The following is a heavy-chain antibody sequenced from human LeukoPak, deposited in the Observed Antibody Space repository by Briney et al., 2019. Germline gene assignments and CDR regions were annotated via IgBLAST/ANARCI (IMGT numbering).Heavy chain of an antibody. CDR2: INHSGST. Sequence: PSETLSLTCAVYGGSFSGYYWSWIRQPPGKGLEWIGEINHSGSTNYNPSLKSRVTISVDTSKNQFSLKLGSVTAADTAVYYCARGPRGSTAARALYFDYWGQGTLVTVSS. D-gene: IGHD6-6*01. CDR1: GGSFSGYY. CDR3: ARGPRGSTAARALYFDY. V-gene: IGHV4-34*01. J-gene: IGHJ4*02.